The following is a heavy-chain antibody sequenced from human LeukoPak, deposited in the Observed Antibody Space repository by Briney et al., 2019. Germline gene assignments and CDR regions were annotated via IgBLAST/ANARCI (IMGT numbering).Heavy chain of an antibody. CDR2: IYYSGST. J-gene: IGHJ3*02. D-gene: IGHD3-22*01. V-gene: IGHV4-31*11. Sequence: PSETLSLTCAVSGGSISSGGYYWSWIRQHPGKGLEWIGYIYYSGSTYYNPSLKSRVTISVYTSKNQFSLKLSSVTAADTVVYYCARDPDSSGYPYAFDIWGQGTMVTVSP. CDR1: GGSISSGGYY. CDR3: ARDPDSSGYPYAFDI.